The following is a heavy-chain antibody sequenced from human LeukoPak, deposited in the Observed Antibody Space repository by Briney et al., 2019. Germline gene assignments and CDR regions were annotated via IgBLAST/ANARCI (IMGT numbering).Heavy chain of an antibody. D-gene: IGHD4-17*01. CDR2: ISSSSSYM. CDR3: ARSLSPYHDYDAFDI. Sequence: PGGSLRLSCAASGFTFSSYSMNWVRQAPGKGLEWVSSISSSSSYMYYADAVKGRFTISRDNAENSQYLQMNSLRAEDTAVYYCARSLSPYHDYDAFDIWGQGTMVTVSS. V-gene: IGHV3-21*01. CDR1: GFTFSSYS. J-gene: IGHJ3*02.